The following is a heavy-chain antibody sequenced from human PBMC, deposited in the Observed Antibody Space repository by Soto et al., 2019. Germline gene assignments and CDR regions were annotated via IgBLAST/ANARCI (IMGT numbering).Heavy chain of an antibody. Sequence: QVQLQESGPGLVKPSQTLSLTCTVSGGSISSGDYYWSWIHQPPGTGLEWIGYIYYSGGTYYNPSLKSRVTRSVDTSKNQFSLKLSSVTAADTAVYYCARVGGFGATTIDYWGQGTLVTVSS. CDR3: ARVGGFGATTIDY. CDR2: IYYSGGT. CDR1: GGSISSGDYY. V-gene: IGHV4-30-4*01. J-gene: IGHJ4*02. D-gene: IGHD3-10*01.